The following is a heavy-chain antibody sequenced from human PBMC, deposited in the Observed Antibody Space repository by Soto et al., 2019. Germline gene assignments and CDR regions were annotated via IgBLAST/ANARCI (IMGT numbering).Heavy chain of an antibody. J-gene: IGHJ1*01. CDR3: AKGGNSSGWYDPEYFQH. V-gene: IGHV3-30*18. D-gene: IGHD6-19*01. CDR2: ISYDGSNK. Sequence: GGSLTLSCAASGFTFSSHGMHWVRQAPGKGLEWVVVISYDGSNKYYTDSVKGRFTISRDNSKNTLYLQMNSLRAEDTAVYYCAKGGNSSGWYDPEYFQHWGQGTLVTVSS. CDR1: GFTFSSHG.